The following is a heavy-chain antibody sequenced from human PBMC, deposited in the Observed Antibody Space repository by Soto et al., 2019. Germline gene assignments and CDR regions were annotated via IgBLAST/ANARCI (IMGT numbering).Heavy chain of an antibody. CDR1: GFSLSNGRMG. D-gene: IGHD3-10*01. V-gene: IGHV2-26*02. Sequence: KESGPVLVKPTETLTLTCPVSGFSLSNGRMGVSWIRQPPGKPLEWLAHFFSDVERSYSASMQSRLTLSTDTSGSQVVLTMTNMDPVDTATYYCARMDGDYNYYGLDVWGQGTTVTVSS. CDR2: FFSDVER. CDR3: ARMDGDYNYYGLDV. J-gene: IGHJ6*02.